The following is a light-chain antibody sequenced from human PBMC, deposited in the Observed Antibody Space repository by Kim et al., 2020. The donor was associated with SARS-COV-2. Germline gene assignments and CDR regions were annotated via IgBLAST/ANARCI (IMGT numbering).Light chain of an antibody. CDR3: HQYGSSLRT. CDR2: GAS. Sequence: SPGERAALSCRASQSVRNNYLAWYQQKPGKAPRLLIYGASTRATAIPDRFSGSGSGTDFTLTISRLESEDFAVYYCHQYGSSLRTFGQGTKVDIK. CDR1: QSVRNNY. J-gene: IGKJ1*01. V-gene: IGKV3-20*01.